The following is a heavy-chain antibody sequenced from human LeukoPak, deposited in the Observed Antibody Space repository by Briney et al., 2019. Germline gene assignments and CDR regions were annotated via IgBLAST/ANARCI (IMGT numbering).Heavy chain of an antibody. CDR3: ARGRYSAGDNWFDP. D-gene: IGHD3-9*01. CDR1: GGSFSGYY. J-gene: IGHJ5*02. Sequence: KPSETLSLTCAVYGGSFSGYYWSWIRQSPGKGLEWIGYIHYTGSTNYNPSLKSRVTMLIDTSKNQFSLKLSSVTAADTAVYYCARGRYSAGDNWFDPWGQGTLVTVSS. V-gene: IGHV4-59*01. CDR2: IHYTGST.